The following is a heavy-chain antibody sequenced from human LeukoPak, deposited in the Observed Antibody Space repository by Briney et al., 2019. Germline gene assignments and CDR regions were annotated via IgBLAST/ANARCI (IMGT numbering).Heavy chain of an antibody. J-gene: IGHJ5*02. Sequence: GGSLRLSCAASRFTFSSYSTNWVRQAPGKGLEWVSSISSSSSYIYYADSVKGRFTISRDNAKNSLYLQMNSLRAEDTAVYYCARDAGWNWFDPWGQGTLVTVSS. CDR3: ARDAGWNWFDP. D-gene: IGHD6-19*01. CDR1: RFTFSSYS. V-gene: IGHV3-21*01. CDR2: ISSSSSYI.